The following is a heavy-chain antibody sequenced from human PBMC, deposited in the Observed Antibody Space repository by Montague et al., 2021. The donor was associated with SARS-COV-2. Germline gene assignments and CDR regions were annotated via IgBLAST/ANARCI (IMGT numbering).Heavy chain of an antibody. CDR3: ARSYGTTVVTRAFDY. D-gene: IGHD4-23*01. CDR1: GFSLSTSGMC. J-gene: IGHJ4*02. V-gene: IGHV2-70*01. CDR2: XDWXDDK. Sequence: PALVKPTQTLTLTCTFSGFSLSTSGMCVSWIRPPPGKALEWLTLXDWXDDKYYSTSLKTRLTISKDTSKNQVVLTMTNMDPVDTATYYCARSYGTTVVTRAFDYWGQGTLVTVSS.